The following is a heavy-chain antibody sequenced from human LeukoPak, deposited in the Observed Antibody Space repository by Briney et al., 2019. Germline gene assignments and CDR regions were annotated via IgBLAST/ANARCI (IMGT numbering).Heavy chain of an antibody. CDR3: AKGSARTTGTPAPFDY. D-gene: IGHD1-1*01. CDR1: GFTFSSYA. V-gene: IGHV3-23*01. CDR2: ISGSGGRT. J-gene: IGHJ4*02. Sequence: GGSLRLSCAASGFTFSSYAMSWVRQAPGGGLEWVSAISGSGGRTYYADSVKGRFTISRDNYKNTLYLQMNSLRAEDTAVYYCAKGSARTTGTPAPFDYWGQGTLVTVSS.